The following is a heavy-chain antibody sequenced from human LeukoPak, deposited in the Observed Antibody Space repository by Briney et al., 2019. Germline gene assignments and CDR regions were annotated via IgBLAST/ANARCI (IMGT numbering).Heavy chain of an antibody. CDR1: GFTFSSYA. CDR3: AKGPTAAADTRYYYYYMDV. CDR2: ISGSGGST. J-gene: IGHJ6*03. V-gene: IGHV3-23*01. D-gene: IGHD6-13*01. Sequence: AGGSLRLSCAASGFTFSSYAMSWVRQAPGKGLEWVSAISGSGGSTYYAGSVKGRFTISRDNSKNTLYLQMNSLRAEDTAVYYCAKGPTAAADTRYYYYYMDVWGKGTTVTVSS.